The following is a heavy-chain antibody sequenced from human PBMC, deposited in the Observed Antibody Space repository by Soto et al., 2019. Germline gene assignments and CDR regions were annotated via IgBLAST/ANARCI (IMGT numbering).Heavy chain of an antibody. Sequence: GGSLRLSCAASGFTFSSYSMNWVRQAPGKGLEWVSYISSSSSTIYYADSVKGRFTISRDNAKNSLYLQMNSLRAEDTAVYYCAREREFGVTIFGVALDAFDIWGQGTMVTVSS. CDR3: AREREFGVTIFGVALDAFDI. J-gene: IGHJ3*02. CDR2: ISSSSSTI. V-gene: IGHV3-48*01. CDR1: GFTFSSYS. D-gene: IGHD3-3*01.